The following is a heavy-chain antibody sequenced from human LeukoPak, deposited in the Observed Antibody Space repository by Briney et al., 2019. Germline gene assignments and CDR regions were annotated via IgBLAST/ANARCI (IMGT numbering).Heavy chain of an antibody. CDR1: GGSINNYY. CDR3: ARGRYCSADICSGGDAFDI. Sequence: SETLSLTCTVSGGSINNYYWSWIRQPVGKGLEWIGRIYTRGSTNYNPSLKSRVTMSVDTSKNQFSLKLSSVTAAVTAVYYCARGRYCSADICSGGDAFDIWGQGTMVSVSS. J-gene: IGHJ3*02. V-gene: IGHV4-4*07. D-gene: IGHD2-15*01. CDR2: IYTRGST.